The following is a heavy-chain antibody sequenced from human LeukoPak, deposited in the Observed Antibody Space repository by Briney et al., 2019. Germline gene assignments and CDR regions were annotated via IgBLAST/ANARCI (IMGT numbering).Heavy chain of an antibody. CDR1: GGSISSYY. CDR2: IYTSGST. D-gene: IGHD1-26*01. CDR3: ARENSGSYREFDY. J-gene: IGHJ4*02. V-gene: IGHV4-4*07. Sequence: SETLSLTCTVSGGSISSYYWSWIRRPAGKGLEWIGRIYTSGSTNYNASLKSRVSMSVDTSKNQFSLKLSSVTAADTAVFYCARENSGSYREFDYWGQGTLVTVSS.